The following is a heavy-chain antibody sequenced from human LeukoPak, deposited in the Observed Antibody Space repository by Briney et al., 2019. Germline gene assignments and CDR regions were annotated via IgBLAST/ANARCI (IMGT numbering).Heavy chain of an antibody. CDR3: ARDGSSSWYLGFNWFDP. CDR2: INPNSGGT. CDR1: GYTFTGYY. D-gene: IGHD6-13*01. J-gene: IGHJ5*02. Sequence: ASVKVSCKASGYTFTGYYIHWVRQAPGQGLEWMGWINPNSGGTNYAQKFQGRVTTTRDTSISTAYMELSRLRSDDTAVYYCARDGSSSWYLGFNWFDPWGQGTLVTVSS. V-gene: IGHV1-2*02.